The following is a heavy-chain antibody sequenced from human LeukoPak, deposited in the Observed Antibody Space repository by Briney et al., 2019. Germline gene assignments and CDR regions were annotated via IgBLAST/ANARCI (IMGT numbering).Heavy chain of an antibody. J-gene: IGHJ5*02. CDR2: IYYTGST. CDR1: GDSISLYY. D-gene: IGHD2-15*01. CDR3: ARQKSRDIVVVVAARGYNWFDP. Sequence: SETLSLTCTVSGDSISLYYWSWIRQPPGKGLEWIGYIYYTGSTKSNPSLKSRVTISVDTSKKQFSLNLSSVTAADTAVYYCARQKSRDIVVVVAARGYNWFDPWGQGTLVTVSS. V-gene: IGHV4-59*08.